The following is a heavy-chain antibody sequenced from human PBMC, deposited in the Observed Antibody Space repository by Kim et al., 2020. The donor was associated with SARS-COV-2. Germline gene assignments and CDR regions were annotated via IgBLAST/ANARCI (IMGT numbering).Heavy chain of an antibody. V-gene: IGHV1-3*01. CDR1: GYTFTSYA. CDR3: ARDATPYYDSSGYYPY. CDR2: INAGNGNT. Sequence: ASVKVSCKASGYTFTSYAMHWVRQAPGQRLEWMGWINAGNGNTKYSQKFRGRVTITRDTSASTAYMELSSLRSEDTAVYYCARDATPYYDSSGYYPYWGQGTLVTVSS. J-gene: IGHJ4*02. D-gene: IGHD3-22*01.